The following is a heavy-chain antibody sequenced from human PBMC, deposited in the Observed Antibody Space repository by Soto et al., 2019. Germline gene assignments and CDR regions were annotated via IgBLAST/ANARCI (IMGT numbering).Heavy chain of an antibody. V-gene: IGHV3-23*01. CDR1: GFTFSSYA. Sequence: EVQLLESGGGLEQPGGSLSLSCAASGFTFSSYAMNWVRQAPGKGLEWVSIISGSGSSPYYADSVKGRFTISRDNSKNTLYLQLNSLRVEDTAIYYSAKGRSATRGYDVWGQGTMVTVSS. J-gene: IGHJ3*01. CDR3: AKGRSATRGYDV. CDR2: ISGSGSSP. D-gene: IGHD3-10*01.